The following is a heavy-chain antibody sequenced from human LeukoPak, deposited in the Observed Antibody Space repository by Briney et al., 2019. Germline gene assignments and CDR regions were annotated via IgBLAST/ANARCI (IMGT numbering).Heavy chain of an antibody. Sequence: PSETLSLTCTVSGGSISSDSYYWGWIRQPPGKGLEWIASIYFSGSTYFNPSLKGRVTISIDTSKNQFSRRLSSVTAADTAVYYCARHSPSNWFDPWGQGTLVTVSS. J-gene: IGHJ5*02. V-gene: IGHV4-39*01. CDR1: GGSISSDSYY. CDR3: ARHSPSNWFDP. CDR2: IYFSGST.